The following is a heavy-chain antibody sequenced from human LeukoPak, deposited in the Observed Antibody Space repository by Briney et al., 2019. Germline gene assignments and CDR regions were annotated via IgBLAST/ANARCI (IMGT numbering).Heavy chain of an antibody. CDR3: ARDGGYCGGDCFVDV. J-gene: IGHJ6*04. CDR2: IYTSGST. V-gene: IGHV4-4*07. D-gene: IGHD2-21*02. Sequence: GSLRLSCAASGFTFSSYWMSWIRQPAGKGLEWIGRIYTSGSTNYNPSLKSRVTMSVDTSKNQFSLKLSSVTAADTAVYYCARDGGYCGGDCFVDVWGKGTTVTVSS. CDR1: GFTFSSYW.